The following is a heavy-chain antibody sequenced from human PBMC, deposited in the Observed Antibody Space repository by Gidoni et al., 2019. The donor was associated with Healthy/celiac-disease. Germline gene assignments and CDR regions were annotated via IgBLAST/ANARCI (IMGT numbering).Heavy chain of an antibody. CDR3: AKDQGTWGYFDY. V-gene: IGHV3-30*18. Sequence: QVQLVDSGGGVVQPGRSLRLSCAASGFTFSSYGMHWVRQAPGKGLEWVAVISYDGSNKYYADSVKGRFTSSRDNSKNTLYLQMNSLRAEDTAVYYCAKDQGTWGYFDYWGQGTLVTVSS. CDR1: GFTFSSYG. D-gene: IGHD1-1*01. J-gene: IGHJ4*02. CDR2: ISYDGSNK.